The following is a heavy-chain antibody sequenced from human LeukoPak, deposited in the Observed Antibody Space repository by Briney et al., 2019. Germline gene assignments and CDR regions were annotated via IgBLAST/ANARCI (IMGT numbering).Heavy chain of an antibody. CDR3: AKTRQLVFPNWFDP. J-gene: IGHJ5*02. CDR1: GFTFSSYA. V-gene: IGHV3-23*01. Sequence: AGGSLRLSCAASGFTFSSYAMSWVRQAPGKGLEWVSAISGSGGSTYYADSVKGRFTISRDNSKNTVYLQMNSLRAEDTAVYYCAKTRQLVFPNWFDPWGQGTLVTVSS. D-gene: IGHD6-6*01. CDR2: ISGSGGST.